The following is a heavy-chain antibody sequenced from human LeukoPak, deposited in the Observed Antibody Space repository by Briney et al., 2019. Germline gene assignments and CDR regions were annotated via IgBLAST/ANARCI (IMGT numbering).Heavy chain of an antibody. CDR3: AKGTDGYNSYYYYYYYMDV. CDR2: IYSGGST. Sequence: GGSLRLSCAASGLTVSNNYMSWVRQAPGKGLEWVSVIYSGGSTFYADSVKGRFTISRDNSKNTLYLQMNSLRAEDTAVYYCAKGTDGYNSYYYYYYYMDVWGKGTTVTVSS. D-gene: IGHD5-24*01. V-gene: IGHV3-53*01. CDR1: GLTVSNNY. J-gene: IGHJ6*03.